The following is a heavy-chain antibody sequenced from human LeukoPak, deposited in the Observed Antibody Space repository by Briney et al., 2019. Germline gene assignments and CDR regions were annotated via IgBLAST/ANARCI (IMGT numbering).Heavy chain of an antibody. Sequence: GGSLRLSCAASGFTFSRYSMNWVRQGPGKGLEWVSFISTSSSYIYYADSVKGRFTISRDNAKNSLYLQMNSLRPDDTAIYFCARQEAGNYYYEGLDYWGQGNLVTVSS. CDR1: GFTFSRYS. J-gene: IGHJ4*02. CDR3: ARQEAGNYYYEGLDY. D-gene: IGHD3-22*01. V-gene: IGHV3-21*01. CDR2: ISTSSSYI.